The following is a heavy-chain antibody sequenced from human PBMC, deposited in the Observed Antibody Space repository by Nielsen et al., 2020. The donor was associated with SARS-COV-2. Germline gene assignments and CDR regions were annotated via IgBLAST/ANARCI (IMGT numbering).Heavy chain of an antibody. CDR1: GFTFDDYA. J-gene: IGHJ4*02. CDR2: ISWNSGSI. V-gene: IGHV3-9*01. D-gene: IGHD3-22*01. CDR3: AKDYILDYYDSSGYAFDY. Sequence: GGSLRLSCAASGFTFDDYAMHWVRQAPGKGLEWVSGISWNSGSIGYADSVKGRFTISRDNAKNSLYLQMNSLRAEDTALYYCAKDYILDYYDSSGYAFDYWGQGTLVTVSS.